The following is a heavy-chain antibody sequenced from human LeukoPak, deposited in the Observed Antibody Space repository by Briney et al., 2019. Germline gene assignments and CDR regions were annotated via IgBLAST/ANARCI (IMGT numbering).Heavy chain of an antibody. CDR1: GLTFSSYA. V-gene: IGHV3-23*01. CDR2: ISGSGGRA. CDR3: AKAPRITIFGVGATGAFDI. J-gene: IGHJ3*02. D-gene: IGHD3-3*01. Sequence: GGSLRLSCAASGLTFSSYAMSWVRQAPGKGLEWVSAISGSGGRAYYADSVKGRFTISRDNSKNTLYLQMNSLRAEDTAVYYCAKAPRITIFGVGATGAFDIWGQGTMVTVSS.